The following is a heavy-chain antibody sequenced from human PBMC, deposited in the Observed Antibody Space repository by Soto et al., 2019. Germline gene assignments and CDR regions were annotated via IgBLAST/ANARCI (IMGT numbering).Heavy chain of an antibody. CDR1: GDSISSGGYS. V-gene: IGHV4-30-2*01. D-gene: IGHD3-22*01. CDR2: IYHTGST. CDR3: ARAHYGPSGYYLDS. Sequence: SETLSLTCTVSGDSISSGGYSWSWIRQPPQKGLEWIGYIYHTGSTSYSPSLKSRVTISVDKSKNQFSLILNSVTAADTAIYYCARAHYGPSGYYLDSWGQGTLVT. J-gene: IGHJ4*02.